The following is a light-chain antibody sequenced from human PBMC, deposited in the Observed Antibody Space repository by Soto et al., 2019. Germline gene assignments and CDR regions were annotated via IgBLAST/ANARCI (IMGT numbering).Light chain of an antibody. CDR3: AAWDDSLSGPV. V-gene: IGLV1-47*01. J-gene: IGLJ2*01. Sequence: QPVLTQPPSASGTPGQRVTISCSGSSSNIGSNYVYWYQQLPGTAPKLLIYRNNQRPSGVPDRFSGSKSGTSASLAISGLLSEDEADYYCAAWDDSLSGPVFGGGTKLTVL. CDR2: RNN. CDR1: SSNIGSNY.